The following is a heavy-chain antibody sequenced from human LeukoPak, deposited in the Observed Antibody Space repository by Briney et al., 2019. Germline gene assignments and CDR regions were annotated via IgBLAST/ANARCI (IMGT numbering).Heavy chain of an antibody. V-gene: IGHV3-23*01. D-gene: IGHD5-18*01. CDR2: ISGSGGIT. Sequence: GGSLRLSCAASGFIFSSYAMSWVRQAPGKGLEWVSVISGSGGITYYADSVKGRFTISRDNSENTLYLQMDSLRAEDTAVYYCAKQVGYTYGYIDYWGQGTLVTVSS. J-gene: IGHJ4*02. CDR3: AKQVGYTYGYIDY. CDR1: GFIFSSYA.